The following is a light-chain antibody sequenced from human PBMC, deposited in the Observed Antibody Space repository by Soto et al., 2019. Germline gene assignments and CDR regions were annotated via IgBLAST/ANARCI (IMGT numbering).Light chain of an antibody. V-gene: IGKV3-15*01. CDR2: GAS. J-gene: IGKJ3*01. CDR1: QSVSSN. Sequence: EIVMTQSPATLSVSPGERATLSCRASQSVSSNLAWYQQKPGQAPRLLIYGASTRATGIAARFSGSGSGTEFTLTISSLQSEDFAVYYCQQYYSWPFTFGPGTKVDIK. CDR3: QQYYSWPFT.